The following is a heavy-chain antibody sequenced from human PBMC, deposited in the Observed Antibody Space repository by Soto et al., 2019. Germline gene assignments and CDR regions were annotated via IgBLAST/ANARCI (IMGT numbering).Heavy chain of an antibody. CDR1: GGSFSGYY. Sequence: SETLSLTCAVYGGSFSGYYWSWIRQPPWKGLEWIGEINHSGSTNYNPSLKSRVTISVDTSKNQFSLKLSSVTAADTAVYYCARGLAYLGYCSGGSCYLNWFDPWGQGTQVTVSS. CDR3: ARGLAYLGYCSGGSCYLNWFDP. V-gene: IGHV4-34*01. J-gene: IGHJ5*02. CDR2: INHSGST. D-gene: IGHD2-15*01.